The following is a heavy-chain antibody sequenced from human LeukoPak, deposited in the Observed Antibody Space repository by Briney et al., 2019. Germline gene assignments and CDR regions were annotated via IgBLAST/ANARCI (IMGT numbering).Heavy chain of an antibody. CDR1: GGSISSSSSY. D-gene: IGHD3-9*01. V-gene: IGHV4-39*01. J-gene: IGHJ4*02. CDR3: ARHAGVAYFEILKEEDY. CDR2: IYYSGST. Sequence: SETLSLTCTVSGGSISSSSSYWGWIRQPPGEGLEWIVSIYYSGSTYYNPSLKSRVTVSVDTSKNQFCLKLSSMTAADTAVYYCARHAGVAYFEILKEEDYWGQGTLVTVSS.